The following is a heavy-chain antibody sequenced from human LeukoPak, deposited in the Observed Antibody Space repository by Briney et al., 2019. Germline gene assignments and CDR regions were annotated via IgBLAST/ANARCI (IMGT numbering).Heavy chain of an antibody. CDR1: GFTFRSYA. Sequence: PGGSLRLSCAASGFTFRSYAMHWVRQSPGKGLEWVAVISYDGSNKYYADSVEGRFTISRDNSKNTLSVKMNSVSAEHTAVYLGARSQRVRTPHDAFDIWGQGTMVTVSS. CDR2: ISYDGSNK. J-gene: IGHJ3*02. CDR3: ARSQRVRTPHDAFDI. V-gene: IGHV3-30*04. D-gene: IGHD4-23*01.